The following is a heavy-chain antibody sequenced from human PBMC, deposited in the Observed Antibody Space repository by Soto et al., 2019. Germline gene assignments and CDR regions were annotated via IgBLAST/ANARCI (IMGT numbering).Heavy chain of an antibody. Sequence: ASVKVSCKASGYTFTSYGIIWVRQAPGQGLEWMGWISAYNGNTNYAQKLQGRVTMTTDTSTSTAYMELRSLRSDDTAVYYCARDGRQQWLVRSFYYGMDVWGQGTTVTVSS. D-gene: IGHD6-19*01. CDR1: GYTFTSYG. CDR2: ISAYNGNT. V-gene: IGHV1-18*01. J-gene: IGHJ6*02. CDR3: ARDGRQQWLVRSFYYGMDV.